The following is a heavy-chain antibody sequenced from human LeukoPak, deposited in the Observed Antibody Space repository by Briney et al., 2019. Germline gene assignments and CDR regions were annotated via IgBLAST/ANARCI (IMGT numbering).Heavy chain of an antibody. Sequence: PGGSLRLSCAASGFTFSSYAMSWVRQAPGKGLEWVSAISGSGGSTYYADSVKGRFTISRDNSKNTLYLQMNSLRAEDTAVCYCAKAGPKTAMVPEKYYFDYWGQGTLVTVSS. V-gene: IGHV3-23*01. CDR2: ISGSGGST. D-gene: IGHD5-18*01. CDR1: GFTFSSYA. J-gene: IGHJ4*02. CDR3: AKAGPKTAMVPEKYYFDY.